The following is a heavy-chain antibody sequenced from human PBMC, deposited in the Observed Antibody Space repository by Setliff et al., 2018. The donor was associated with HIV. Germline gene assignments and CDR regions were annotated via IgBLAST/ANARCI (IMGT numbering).Heavy chain of an antibody. V-gene: IGHV4-59*01. CDR1: GGSIGSYY. Sequence: LSLTCTVSGGSIGSYYWSWIRQPPGKGLEWIGYIYYSGSTNYNPSLKSRVTISVDTSKNQFSLKLSSVTAADTAVYYCARDSGYYDSSGYYSYSHYFDYWGQGTLVTVSS. CDR2: IYYSGST. CDR3: ARDSGYYDSSGYYSYSHYFDY. J-gene: IGHJ4*02. D-gene: IGHD3-22*01.